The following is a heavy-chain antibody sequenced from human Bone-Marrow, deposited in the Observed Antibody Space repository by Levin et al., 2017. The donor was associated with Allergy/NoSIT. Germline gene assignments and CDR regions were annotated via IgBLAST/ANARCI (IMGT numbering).Heavy chain of an antibody. V-gene: IGHV3-53*01. Sequence: QPGGSLRLSCAASGFDVTNNYMSWVRQAPGKGLEWVSVIYNNGNTFYADSVKGRFTISRDNSKNTLYLQMNSLRAEDTAMYYCAREFPACSTSSCPLGYWGQGTLVTVSS. D-gene: IGHD2-2*01. J-gene: IGHJ4*02. CDR1: GFDVTNNY. CDR2: IYNNGNT. CDR3: AREFPACSTSSCPLGY.